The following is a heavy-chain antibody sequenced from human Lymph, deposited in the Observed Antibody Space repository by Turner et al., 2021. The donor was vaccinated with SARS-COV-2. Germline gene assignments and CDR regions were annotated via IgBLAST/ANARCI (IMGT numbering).Heavy chain of an antibody. CDR3: ARPTYYDSRGYSPVAVWYFDL. CDR1: GFTFSSYA. CDR2: ISYDGSNK. V-gene: IGHV3-30-3*01. J-gene: IGHJ2*01. Sequence: QVQLVESGGGVVQPGRSLRLSCAASGFTFSSYAMHWVRQAPGKGLEWVAVISYDGSNKYYADSVKGRFTISRDNSKNTLYLQMNSLRAEDTAVYYCARPTYYDSRGYSPVAVWYFDLWGRGTLVTVSS. D-gene: IGHD3-22*01.